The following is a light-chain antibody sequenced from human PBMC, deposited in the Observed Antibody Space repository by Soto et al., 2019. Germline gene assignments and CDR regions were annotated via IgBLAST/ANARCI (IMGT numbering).Light chain of an antibody. V-gene: IGLV1-44*01. J-gene: IGLJ1*01. Sequence: QAVVTQPPSASGTPGQRVTISCSGSSSNIGTYSVSWYQHFPGTAPRLLIYSDNQRPSGVPDRFSASKSGASASLAISGLQSEDEADYYCSSYTISNTLPFVFGTGTKLTVL. CDR2: SDN. CDR1: SSNIGTYS. CDR3: SSYTISNTLPFV.